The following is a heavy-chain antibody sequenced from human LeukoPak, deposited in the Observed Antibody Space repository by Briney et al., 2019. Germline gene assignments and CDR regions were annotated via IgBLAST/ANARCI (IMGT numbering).Heavy chain of an antibody. CDR3: ARVRSPRYFDY. J-gene: IGHJ4*02. V-gene: IGHV3-23*01. CDR1: GFTFSAYG. Sequence: GGSLRLSCAASGFTFSAYGMNWVRQAPGKGLEWVSSISGSGDDTYYADSVKGRFTISRDNSKNTLYLQMNSLRAEDTAIYYCARVRSPRYFDYWGQGTLVTVSS. CDR2: ISGSGDDT.